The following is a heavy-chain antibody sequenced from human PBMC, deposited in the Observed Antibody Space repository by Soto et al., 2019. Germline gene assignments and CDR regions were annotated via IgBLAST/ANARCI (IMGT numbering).Heavy chain of an antibody. D-gene: IGHD6-13*01. Sequence: QVQLVQSGAEVKKPGASVKVSCKASGYTFTSYGISWVRQAPGQGLEWMGWIGAYNGNTIYAQKLQGRVTLTTDTSTSTAYMALRSLRADDTAVYYCASEASSRCHDYWGQGPLVTGSS. CDR2: IGAYNGNT. CDR1: GYTFTSYG. V-gene: IGHV1-18*01. J-gene: IGHJ4*02. CDR3: ASEASSRCHDY.